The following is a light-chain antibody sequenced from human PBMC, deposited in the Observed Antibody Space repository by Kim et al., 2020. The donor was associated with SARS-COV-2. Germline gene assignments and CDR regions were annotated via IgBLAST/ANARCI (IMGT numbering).Light chain of an antibody. V-gene: IGKV3-20*01. J-gene: IGKJ4*01. Sequence: EIVLTQSPRTLSLSAGDTVTLSCRISQRVISRYLAWYQQKPGQAPRLLIYAASARAPGIPDRFRGSGAGTDFALTITGLEAEDFGVYYCHQYGSSPLTFGGGTKLEI. CDR1: QRVISRY. CDR2: AAS. CDR3: HQYGSSPLT.